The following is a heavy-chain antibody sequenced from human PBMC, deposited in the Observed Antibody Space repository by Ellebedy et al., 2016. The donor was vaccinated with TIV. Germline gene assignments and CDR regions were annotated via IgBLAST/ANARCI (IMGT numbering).Heavy chain of an antibody. D-gene: IGHD3-10*01. CDR1: GGSINNDC. CDR2: VCHSGSP. CDR3: ARDNYGSLDY. Sequence: SETLSLXCTVSGGSINNDCWSWIRQPPGKGLEWVGYVCHSGSPNNNPSLKSRLTMSLDTSKNQFSLKLSSVTAADTAVYYCARDNYGSLDYWGQGILVTVSS. J-gene: IGHJ4*02. V-gene: IGHV4-59*01.